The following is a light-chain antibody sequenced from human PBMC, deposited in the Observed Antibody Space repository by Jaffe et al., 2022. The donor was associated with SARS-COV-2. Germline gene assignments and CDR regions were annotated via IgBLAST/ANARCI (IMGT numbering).Light chain of an antibody. Sequence: SYELTQPPSVSVSPGQTASITCSGDTLGAKHACWYQQKPGQSPVLVIYQDTKRPSGIPERFSGSNSGNTATLTISGTQAMDEADYYCQAWDSSTAWLFGGGTKLTVL. CDR1: TLGAKH. V-gene: IGLV3-1*01. J-gene: IGLJ2*01. CDR2: QDT. CDR3: QAWDSSTAWL.